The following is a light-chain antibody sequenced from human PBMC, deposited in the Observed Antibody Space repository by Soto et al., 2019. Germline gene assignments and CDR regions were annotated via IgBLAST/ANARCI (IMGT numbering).Light chain of an antibody. Sequence: EIVMTQSPATLSVSPGERATLSCRAXXTVSVNLAWYQQKPGQAPRLLIYGASTRATGVPARFSGSGSGTEFTLTISSLQSEDFAVYYCQQYNDWPPFTFGPGTRVDIK. CDR2: GAS. CDR3: QQYNDWPPFT. J-gene: IGKJ3*01. V-gene: IGKV3-15*01. CDR1: XTVSVN.